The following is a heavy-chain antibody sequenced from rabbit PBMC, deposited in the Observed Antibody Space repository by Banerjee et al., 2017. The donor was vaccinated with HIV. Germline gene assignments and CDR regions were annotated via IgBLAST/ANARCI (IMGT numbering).Heavy chain of an antibody. CDR3: ARYVTGGYAGYGIDL. J-gene: IGHJ4*01. Sequence: QSLEESGGDLVKPGASLTLTCTASGFSFSSSYWICWVRQAPGKGLEWIACIYTGSSGSTYYASWAKGRFTISSDNAQNTVDLQMNSLTAADTATYFCARYVTGGYAGYGIDLWGPGTLVTVS. D-gene: IGHD7-1*01. V-gene: IGHV1S40*01. CDR1: GFSFSSSYW. CDR2: IYTGSSGST.